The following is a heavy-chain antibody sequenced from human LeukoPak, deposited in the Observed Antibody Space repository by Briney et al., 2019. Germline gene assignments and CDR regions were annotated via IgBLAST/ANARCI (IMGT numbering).Heavy chain of an antibody. CDR1: GGSISSGDYY. Sequence: SETLSLTCTVSGGSISSGDYYWSWIRQPPGKGLEWIGSIYYSGSTYYNPSLKSRVTISVDTSKNQFSLKLSSVTAADTAVYYCARHGRCSSTSCYRIDYWGQGTLVTVSS. J-gene: IGHJ4*02. V-gene: IGHV4-39*01. D-gene: IGHD2-2*01. CDR2: IYYSGST. CDR3: ARHGRCSSTSCYRIDY.